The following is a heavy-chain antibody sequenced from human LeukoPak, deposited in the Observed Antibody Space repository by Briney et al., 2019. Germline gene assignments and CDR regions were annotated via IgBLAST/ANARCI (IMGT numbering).Heavy chain of an antibody. V-gene: IGHV4-31*03. CDR1: GGSINSGGYY. CDR3: AEASSLSLTLDY. Sequence: SQTLSLTCTVSGGSINSGGYYWSWIRQHPGEGLVWIGYIYYSGSTYYNPSLKSRVTISLDTSKNQFSLKLTSVTAADTAVYYCAEASSLSLTLDYWGQGTLVTVSS. J-gene: IGHJ4*02. CDR2: IYYSGST. D-gene: IGHD1-26*01.